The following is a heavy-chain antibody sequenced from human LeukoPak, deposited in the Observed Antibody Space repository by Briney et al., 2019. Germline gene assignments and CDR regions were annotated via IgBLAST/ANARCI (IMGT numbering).Heavy chain of an antibody. Sequence: PGGSLRLSCAASGFTFTTYWMGWVRQAPGKGLEWVANIKQDGSEKYYVDSVKGRFTISRDNAKNSLYLQMNSLRAEDTAVYYCARDRGTGYCSGGSCYSYYMDVWGKGTTVTVSS. CDR3: ARDRGTGYCSGGSCYSYYMDV. V-gene: IGHV3-7*01. D-gene: IGHD2-15*01. CDR1: GFTFTTYW. CDR2: IKQDGSEK. J-gene: IGHJ6*03.